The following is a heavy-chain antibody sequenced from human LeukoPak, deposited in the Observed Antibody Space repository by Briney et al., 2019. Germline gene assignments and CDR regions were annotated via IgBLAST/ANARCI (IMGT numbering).Heavy chain of an antibody. V-gene: IGHV1-18*01. Sequence: ASVKVSCKASGYTFTSYDISWVRQAPGQGLEWMGWNSTYNGNTNYAQKLQGRVTMTTDTITTTAYMELRSLRSDDTAVYYCARDHSGNWFDPWGQGTLVTVSS. J-gene: IGHJ5*02. CDR3: ARDHSGNWFDP. CDR1: GYTFTSYD. D-gene: IGHD1-26*01. CDR2: NSTYNGNT.